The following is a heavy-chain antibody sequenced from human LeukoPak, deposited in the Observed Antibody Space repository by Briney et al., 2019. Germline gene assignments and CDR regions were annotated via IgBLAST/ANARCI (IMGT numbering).Heavy chain of an antibody. CDR2: IYYIGNT. CDR1: GGSMSSSFSSW. V-gene: IGHV4-30-4*01. J-gene: IGHJ2*01. Sequence: PSETLSLTCAVSGGSMSSSFSSWWSWVRQPPGKGLEWIGYIYYIGNTFYNPSLKSRVTISVDTSKNQFSLKLSSVTAADTAVYYCASAYCGGDCTPYWYFDLWGRGTLVTVSS. D-gene: IGHD2-21*02. CDR3: ASAYCGGDCTPYWYFDL.